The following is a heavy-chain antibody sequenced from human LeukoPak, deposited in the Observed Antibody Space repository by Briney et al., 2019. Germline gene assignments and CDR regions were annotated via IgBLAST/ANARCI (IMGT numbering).Heavy chain of an antibody. Sequence: GRSLRLSCAASGFTFNNYAMHWIRQAPGKGLEWVTTIWYDGSNKYYGDSVKGRFTISRDNSKSTLYLQMNSLRAEDTAVYYCARDKGNHPYNWFDPWGQGTLVTVSS. CDR1: GFTFNNYA. CDR3: ARDKGNHPYNWFDP. D-gene: IGHD1-14*01. CDR2: IWYDGSNK. J-gene: IGHJ5*02. V-gene: IGHV3-33*01.